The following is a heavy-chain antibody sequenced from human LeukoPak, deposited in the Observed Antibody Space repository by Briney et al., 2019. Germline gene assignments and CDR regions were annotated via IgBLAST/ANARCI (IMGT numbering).Heavy chain of an antibody. J-gene: IGHJ4*02. V-gene: IGHV4-39*07. CDR3: ARGLNYYDSSGYHNFDY. D-gene: IGHD3-22*01. CDR2: IFYSGST. Sequence: SETLSLTCTVSGDSITSSSYYWGWIRQAPGKGLDWIGNIFYSGSTFYNPSLRSRVTISVDTSKNQVSLKLRSVTAADTAVYYCARGLNYYDSSGYHNFDYWGQGTLVTVSS. CDR1: GDSITSSSYY.